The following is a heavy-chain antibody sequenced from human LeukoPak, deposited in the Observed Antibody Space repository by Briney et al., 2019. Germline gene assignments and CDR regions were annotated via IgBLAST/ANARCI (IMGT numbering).Heavy chain of an antibody. V-gene: IGHV4-39*01. D-gene: IGHD5-18*01. CDR3: ARHWYSYGFFGWFDP. Sequence: SETLSLTCTVSGGSISSSSYYWGWIRQPPGKGLEWIGSIYYSGSTYYNPSLKSRVTISVDTSKNQFSLKLSSVTAADTAVYYCARHWYSYGFFGWFDPRGQGTLVTVSP. CDR1: GGSISSSSYY. J-gene: IGHJ5*02. CDR2: IYYSGST.